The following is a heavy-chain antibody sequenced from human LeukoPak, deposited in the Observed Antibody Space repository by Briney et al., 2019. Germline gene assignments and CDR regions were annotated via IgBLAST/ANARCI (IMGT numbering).Heavy chain of an antibody. V-gene: IGHV3-48*01. D-gene: IGHD1-26*01. CDR1: GFPFSSYS. Sequence: PGGSLRLSCEASGFPFSSYSMNWVRQAPGEGLEWVSYISSLSGSRYYADSVKGRFIISRDNAKNSLYLQMDSLRAEDTAVYYCARESGTTYYYYMDVWGKGTTVTVSS. J-gene: IGHJ6*03. CDR2: ISSLSGSR. CDR3: ARESGTTYYYYMDV.